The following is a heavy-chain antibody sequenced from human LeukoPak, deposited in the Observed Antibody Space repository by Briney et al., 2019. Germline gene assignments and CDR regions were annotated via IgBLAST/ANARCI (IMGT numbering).Heavy chain of an antibody. CDR2: IYYSGST. CDR1: GGSISNYY. V-gene: IGHV4-59*01. D-gene: IGHD6-19*01. Sequence: SETLSLTCTVSGGSISNYYWSWIRQPPGKGLEWIGHIYYSGSTNYNPSLKSRITISVDTSKNQFSLKLTSVTAADTAVYYCARDRYSSGWYRGSDWFDSWGQGTLVTVSS. J-gene: IGHJ5*01. CDR3: ARDRYSSGWYRGSDWFDS.